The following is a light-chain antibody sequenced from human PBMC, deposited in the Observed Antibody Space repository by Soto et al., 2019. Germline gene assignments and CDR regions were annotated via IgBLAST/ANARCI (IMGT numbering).Light chain of an antibody. V-gene: IGKV3-20*01. Sequence: EIVLTQSPGTLSLSPGERATLSCRASQSVSSSYLTWYQQKPGQAPRLLIYGASSRATGIPDRFSASGSGTEFTLTITSLQSEDFAVYYCQQYNNWPLTFGGGTKVDSK. CDR1: QSVSSSY. CDR3: QQYNNWPLT. CDR2: GAS. J-gene: IGKJ4*01.